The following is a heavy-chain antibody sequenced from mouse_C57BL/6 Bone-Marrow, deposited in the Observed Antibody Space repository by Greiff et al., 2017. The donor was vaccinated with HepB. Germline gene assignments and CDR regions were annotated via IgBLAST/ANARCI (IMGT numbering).Heavy chain of an antibody. CDR1: GYTFTDYN. J-gene: IGHJ2*01. CDR2: INPNNGGT. V-gene: IGHV1-22*01. CDR3: ATGYYGSAVDY. D-gene: IGHD1-1*01. Sequence: EVKLQESGPELVKPGASVKMSCKASGYTFTDYNMHWVKQSHGKSLEWIGYINPNNGGTSYNQKFKGKATLTVNKSSSTAYMELRSLTSEDSAVYYCATGYYGSAVDYWGQGTTLTVSS.